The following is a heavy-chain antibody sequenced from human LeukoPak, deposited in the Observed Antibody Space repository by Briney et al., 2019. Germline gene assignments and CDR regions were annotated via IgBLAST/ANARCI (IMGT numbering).Heavy chain of an antibody. CDR3: ARGFQYSGSYVDAFDI. J-gene: IGHJ3*02. CDR1: GGSISSSSYY. D-gene: IGHD1-26*01. V-gene: IGHV4-39*07. Sequence: SETLSLTCTVSGGSISSSSYYWGWIRQPPGKGLEWIGSIYYSGSTYYNPSLKSRVTISVDASKNQFSLKLSSVTAADTAVYYCARGFQYSGSYVDAFDIWGQGTMVTVSS. CDR2: IYYSGST.